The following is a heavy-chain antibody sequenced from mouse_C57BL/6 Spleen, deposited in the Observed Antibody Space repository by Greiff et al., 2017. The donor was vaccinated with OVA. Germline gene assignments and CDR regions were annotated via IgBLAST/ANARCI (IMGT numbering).Heavy chain of an antibody. D-gene: IGHD4-1*01. V-gene: IGHV1-78*01. J-gene: IGHJ2*01. CDR3: ARSGLTGTREVNYFDY. Sequence: QVHVKQSDAELVKPGASVKISCKVSGYTFTAPTIHWMKQRPEQGLELLGYIYPRDGSTKYHAKFPVTATLTADKSSSTAYMQLNSLTSEDSAVYFCARSGLTGTREVNYFDYGGQGTTLTVSS. CDR1: GYTFTAPT. CDR2: IYPRDGST.